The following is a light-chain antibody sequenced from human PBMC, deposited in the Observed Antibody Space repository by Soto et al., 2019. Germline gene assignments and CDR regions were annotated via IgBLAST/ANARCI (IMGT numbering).Light chain of an antibody. V-gene: IGKV1-39*01. Sequence: DIQMTQSPSSLSASVGDSVTFTCRSSQTIDSYLRWYQQRPGKAPNLLIFTSSFLQSGVPSRFGGSGSGTNFTLTISSLQPEDFATYYCQQTYSPPHTFGQGTRLEIK. J-gene: IGKJ2*01. CDR2: TSS. CDR1: QTIDSY. CDR3: QQTYSPPHT.